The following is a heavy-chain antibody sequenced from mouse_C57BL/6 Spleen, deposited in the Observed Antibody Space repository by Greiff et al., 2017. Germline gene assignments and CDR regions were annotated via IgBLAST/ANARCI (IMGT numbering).Heavy chain of an antibody. CDR3: ARNDGYRYYYAMDY. CDR1: GYTFTSYW. Sequence: QVQLQQPGAELVMPGASVKLSCKASGYTFTSYWMHWVKQRPGQGLEWIGEIDPSDSYTNYNQKFKGKSTLTVDKSSSTAYMQLSSLTSEDSAVYYCARNDGYRYYYAMDYWGQGTSVTVS. J-gene: IGHJ4*01. CDR2: IDPSDSYT. V-gene: IGHV1-69*01. D-gene: IGHD2-3*01.